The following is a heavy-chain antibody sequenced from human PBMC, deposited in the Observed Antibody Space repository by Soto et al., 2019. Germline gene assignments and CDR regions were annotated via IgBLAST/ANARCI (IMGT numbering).Heavy chain of an antibody. D-gene: IGHD1-26*01. V-gene: IGHV3-21*01. CDR3: ARDDGVVGSSSAFDH. CDR1: GFTFSTDT. J-gene: IGHJ4*02. CDR2: INGRSNYV. Sequence: EVPVVESGGGLVKPGGSLRLSCVFSGFTFSTDTMNWVRQAPGTGLEWVSSINGRSNYVYYADSVKGRFTISRDNAKNSLYLQMNRLRAEDTAIYYCARDDGVVGSSSAFDHWGLGNMVTVSA.